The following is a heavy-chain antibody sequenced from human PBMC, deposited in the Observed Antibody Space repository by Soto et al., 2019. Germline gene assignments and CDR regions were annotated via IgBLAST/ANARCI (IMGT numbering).Heavy chain of an antibody. CDR1: GDSVSGNSAA. CDR2: TYYRSRWYN. V-gene: IGHV6-1*01. Sequence: SQTLSLTCAISGDSVSGNSAAWNWIRQSPSRGLEWLGRTYYRSRWYNDYAVSVKSRITVTPDTSKNQFSLHLNSVTPEDTPVYYCASEFPYYVSSDSYLDYWGQGALVTVSS. D-gene: IGHD3-16*01. CDR3: ASEFPYYVSSDSYLDY. J-gene: IGHJ4*02.